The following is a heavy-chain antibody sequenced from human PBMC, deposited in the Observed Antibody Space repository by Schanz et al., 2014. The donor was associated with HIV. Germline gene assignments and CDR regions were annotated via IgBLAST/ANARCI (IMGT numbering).Heavy chain of an antibody. D-gene: IGHD2-15*01. CDR2: ISYDGTNK. J-gene: IGHJ4*02. V-gene: IGHV3-30*18. Sequence: QVQLVESGGGVVQPGRSLRLSCAASGFSFDNFGMHWVRQAPGKGLEWVAVISYDGTNKKYEDSVKGRLTISRDNSKSILYLQMSSLRREDTAVYYCAKVVRFAMVTAPYYFDSWGQGTLVTVSS. CDR3: AKVVRFAMVTAPYYFDS. CDR1: GFSFDNFG.